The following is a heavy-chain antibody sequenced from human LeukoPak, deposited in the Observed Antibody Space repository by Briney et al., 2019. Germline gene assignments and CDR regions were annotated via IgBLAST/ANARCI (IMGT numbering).Heavy chain of an antibody. Sequence: GESLKISCKASGYRFTTYWIGWVRQMSGKGLAWMGFIYPGDSETRCSPSFQGQVTISADKSITTAFLQWSSLKASDTAMYYCARRSTYGSGTNYLFDYWGQGTLVTVSS. J-gene: IGHJ4*02. CDR3: ARRSTYGSGTNYLFDY. CDR1: GYRFTTYW. D-gene: IGHD3-10*01. V-gene: IGHV5-51*01. CDR2: IYPGDSET.